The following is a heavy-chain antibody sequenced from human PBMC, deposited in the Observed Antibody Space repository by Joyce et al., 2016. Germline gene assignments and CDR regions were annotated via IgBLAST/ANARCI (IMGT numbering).Heavy chain of an antibody. Sequence: QVQLQESGPGLVKPSETLSLTCGVSGLSFDLHSFWGWIRQPPGKGLEWIGNVYFPQITHYGPYLKSRVTISMDTSKNQFSLNLNSLTAADTAVYFCARRPYNVHTPLGSDWYFDLWGRGTLVTVSS. CDR2: VYFPQIT. V-gene: IGHV4-38-2*01. CDR1: GLSFDLHSF. CDR3: ARRPYNVHTPLGSDWYFDL. J-gene: IGHJ2*01. D-gene: IGHD5-18*01.